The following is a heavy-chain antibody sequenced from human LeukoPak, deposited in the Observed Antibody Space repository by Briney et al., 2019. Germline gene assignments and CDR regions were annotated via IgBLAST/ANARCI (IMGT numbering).Heavy chain of an antibody. J-gene: IGHJ6*03. D-gene: IGHD3-16*01. CDR2: IYYNGST. Sequence: SETLSLTCTVSGDSLSSSGDYWGWIRQPPGKGLEWIENIYYNGSTYYNPSLKSRVTIAVDTSKNQFSLKLTSVTAADTAVYYCARVGATYPHYYMDVWGKGTTVTVAS. CDR1: GDSLSSSGDY. V-gene: IGHV4-39*01. CDR3: ARVGATYPHYYMDV.